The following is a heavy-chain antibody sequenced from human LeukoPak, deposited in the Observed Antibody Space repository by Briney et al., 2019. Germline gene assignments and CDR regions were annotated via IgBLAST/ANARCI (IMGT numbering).Heavy chain of an antibody. CDR1: GGSISSYY. V-gene: IGHV4-59*01. CDR2: IYYSGNT. D-gene: IGHD2-2*01. Sequence: PSETLSLTCIVSGGSISSYYWTWIRQPPGKGLEWIGYIYYSGNTNYNPSLNSRVTISIDASKNQFSLTLSSVTAADTAFYYCARDPGYCSSTSCYAGAFDIWGQGTMVTVSS. CDR3: ARDPGYCSSTSCYAGAFDI. J-gene: IGHJ3*02.